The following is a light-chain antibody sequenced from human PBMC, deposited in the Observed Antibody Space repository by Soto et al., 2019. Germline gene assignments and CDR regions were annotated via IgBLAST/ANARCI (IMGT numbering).Light chain of an antibody. CDR3: LQYYNFSWT. CDR1: QDIRNT. CDR2: AAS. J-gene: IGKJ1*01. V-gene: IGKV1-6*01. Sequence: AIQITRSPSSLSASVGDRVTISCRPSQDIRNTVAWYQEKPGEAPKLLIFAASNRQSGVPSRFSGSGSVTDYTLDITGLQPEDFATYYCLQYYNFSWTLGQGTKVDIK.